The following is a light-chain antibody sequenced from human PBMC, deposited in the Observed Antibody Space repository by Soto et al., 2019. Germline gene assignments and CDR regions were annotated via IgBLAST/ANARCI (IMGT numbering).Light chain of an antibody. V-gene: IGKV3-15*01. J-gene: IGKJ1*01. Sequence: EILMTQSPVTLSVSPGERVTLSCRASQRVGRDVAWYQQEPGQAPRLLIYGASARATGIPARFSGNGAGTEFALTITSLQSEDFGVYYWQQYNTWPRTFGQGTKVEIK. CDR3: QQYNTWPRT. CDR1: QRVGRD. CDR2: GAS.